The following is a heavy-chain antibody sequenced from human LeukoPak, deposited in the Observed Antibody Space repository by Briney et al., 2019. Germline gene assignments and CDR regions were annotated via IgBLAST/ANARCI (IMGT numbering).Heavy chain of an antibody. Sequence: PGGSLRLSCAASGFTFSSYAMSWVRQAPGKVLEWVSGISDRGATTGYADSVKGRFTISRDNSKNTLYLQMNSLRAEDTAVYYCAKERYYYDSSGGDYWGQGTLVTVSS. CDR2: ISDRGATT. V-gene: IGHV3-23*01. CDR3: AKERYYYDSSGGDY. J-gene: IGHJ4*02. D-gene: IGHD3-22*01. CDR1: GFTFSSYA.